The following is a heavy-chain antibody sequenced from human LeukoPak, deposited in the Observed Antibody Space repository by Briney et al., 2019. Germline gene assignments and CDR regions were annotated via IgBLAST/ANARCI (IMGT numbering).Heavy chain of an antibody. CDR3: TTDLGFGGGAFDY. CDR1: GFTFSSYA. J-gene: IGHJ4*02. V-gene: IGHV3-15*01. CDR2: IKSKTDGGTT. Sequence: GGSLRLSCAASGFTFSSYAMSWVRQAPGKGLEWVGRIKSKTDGGTTDYAAPVKGRFTISRDDSKNTLYLQMNSLKTEDTAVYYCTTDLGFGGGAFDYWGQGTLVTVSS. D-gene: IGHD3-10*01.